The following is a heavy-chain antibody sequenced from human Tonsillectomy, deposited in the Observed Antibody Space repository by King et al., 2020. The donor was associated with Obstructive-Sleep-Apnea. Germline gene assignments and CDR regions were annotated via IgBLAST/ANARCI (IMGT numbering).Heavy chain of an antibody. V-gene: IGHV3-30*04. D-gene: IGHD3-10*01. CDR3: TKEGSGSYYVY. J-gene: IGHJ4*02. CDR2: ILYDGGNQ. CDR1: GFTFRDYA. Sequence: VQLVESGGGVVQPGRSLRLSCAASGFTFRDYAMHWVRQAPGKGLEWVALILYDGGNQYYADSGKGRFTISRDNSKNTLYLQMNTLRPEDTAVYYCTKEGSGSYYVYWGQGTLVTVSS.